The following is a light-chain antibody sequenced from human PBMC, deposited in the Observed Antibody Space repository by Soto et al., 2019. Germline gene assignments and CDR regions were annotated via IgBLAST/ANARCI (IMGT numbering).Light chain of an antibody. Sequence: QSALTQPASVSGSPGQSITISCTGTSSDVGGYNFVSWYQQHPGKAPKVMIYDVSNRPSGVSNRFSGSKSGNTASLTISGHQADDAADYYCTSDTTSDTVVFGGGTKLTVL. V-gene: IGLV2-14*03. CDR2: DVS. CDR1: SSDVGGYNF. J-gene: IGLJ2*01. CDR3: TSDTTSDTVV.